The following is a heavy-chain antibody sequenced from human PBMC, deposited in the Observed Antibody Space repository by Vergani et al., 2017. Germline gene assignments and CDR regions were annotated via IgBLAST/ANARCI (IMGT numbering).Heavy chain of an antibody. CDR3: ARVPELEVGAAPYYFDY. V-gene: IGHV1-69*01. CDR1: GGTFSSYA. D-gene: IGHD6-6*01. Sequence: QVQLVQSGAEVKKPGSSVKVSCKASGGTFSSYAISWVRQAPGQGLEWMGGIIPIFGTANYAQKFQGRVTITADESTSTAYMELSSLRSEDTAVYYCARVPELEVGAAPYYFDYWGQGTLVTVSS. CDR2: IIPIFGTA. J-gene: IGHJ4*02.